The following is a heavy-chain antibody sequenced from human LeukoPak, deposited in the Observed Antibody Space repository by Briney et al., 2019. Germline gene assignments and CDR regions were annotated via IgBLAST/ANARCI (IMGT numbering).Heavy chain of an antibody. J-gene: IGHJ5*02. CDR1: GYTFTSYG. CDR3: ARSERWLQYNWFDP. D-gene: IGHD5-24*01. Sequence: ASVKVSCKASGYTFTSYGISWVRQAPGQGLEWMGWISAYNGNTNYAQKLQGRVTMTTDTSTSTAYMELRSLRSDDTAVYYCARSERWLQYNWFDPWGQGTLVTVSS. V-gene: IGHV1-18*01. CDR2: ISAYNGNT.